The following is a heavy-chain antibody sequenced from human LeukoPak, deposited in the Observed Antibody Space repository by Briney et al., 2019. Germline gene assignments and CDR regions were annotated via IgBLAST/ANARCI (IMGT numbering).Heavy chain of an antibody. CDR1: GYTFAGYY. D-gene: IGHD4-17*01. Sequence: GASVKVSCKDSGYTFAGYYVHWVRQAPGQGLEWMGWIKPNSGGTQYAQRFRGRVTMTRDTSITTAYMELTGLRSDDTAVYFCASAESHDYGETWGQGTLVTVSS. CDR3: ASAESHDYGET. CDR2: IKPNSGGT. V-gene: IGHV1-2*02. J-gene: IGHJ4*02.